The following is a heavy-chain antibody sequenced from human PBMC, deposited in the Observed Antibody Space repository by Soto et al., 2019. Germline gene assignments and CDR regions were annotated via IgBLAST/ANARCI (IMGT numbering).Heavy chain of an antibody. Sequence: EVQLVESGGGLVQPGGSLRLSCAASGFTFSGYWMNWVRQARGKGLEWVANIKQDGGEKYYVDSVKGRFTISRDNAKNSLYLQMNSLRAEDTAVYYCARDRWWLVHWGQGTLVTVSS. CDR3: ARDRWWLVH. CDR1: GFTFSGYW. V-gene: IGHV3-7*01. J-gene: IGHJ4*02. CDR2: IKQDGGEK. D-gene: IGHD6-19*01.